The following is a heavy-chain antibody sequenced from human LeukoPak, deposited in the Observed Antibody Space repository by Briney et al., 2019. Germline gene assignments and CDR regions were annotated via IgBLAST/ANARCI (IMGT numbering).Heavy chain of an antibody. CDR2: IIPTFGTT. CDR3: AGGDDYVQAFDI. Sequence: ASVKVSCKASGGTFSSYAISWVRQAPGQGLEWMGGIIPTFGTTNYAQKFQGRVTITTDESTSTAYMELSRRRSEDTAVYYCAGGDDYVQAFDIWGQGTMVTVSS. J-gene: IGHJ3*02. D-gene: IGHD4-17*01. CDR1: GGTFSSYA. V-gene: IGHV1-69*05.